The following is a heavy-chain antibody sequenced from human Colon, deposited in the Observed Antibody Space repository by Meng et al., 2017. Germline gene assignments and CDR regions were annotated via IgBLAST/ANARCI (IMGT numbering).Heavy chain of an antibody. Sequence: VHMTHPGTALCKLLGTRPLTCAVSGVSIPRSNWWSWFRQAPGKGMEWIGQIDLSGKTDYNPSLKSRVTISLDKSMNQLFLEVYFVTAADTAIYYCARHLGWEFDYWGPGNLVTVSS. D-gene: IGHD6-19*01. V-gene: IGHV4-4*03. CDR2: IDLSGKT. CDR1: GVSIPRSNW. CDR3: ARHLGWEFDY. J-gene: IGHJ4*02.